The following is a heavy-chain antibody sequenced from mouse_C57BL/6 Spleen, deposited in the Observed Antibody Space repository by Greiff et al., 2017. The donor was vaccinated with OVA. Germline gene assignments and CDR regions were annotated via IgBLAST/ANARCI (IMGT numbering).Heavy chain of an antibody. V-gene: IGHV6-3*01. Sequence: EVKLMESGGGLVQPGGSMKLSCVASGFTFSNYWMNWVRQSPEKGLEWVAQIRLKSDNYATHYAESVKGRFTISRDDSKSSVYLQMNNLRAEDTGIYYCTAQLGYYFDYWGQGTTLTVSS. J-gene: IGHJ2*01. CDR3: TAQLGYYFDY. D-gene: IGHD4-1*02. CDR2: IRLKSDNYAT. CDR1: GFTFSNYW.